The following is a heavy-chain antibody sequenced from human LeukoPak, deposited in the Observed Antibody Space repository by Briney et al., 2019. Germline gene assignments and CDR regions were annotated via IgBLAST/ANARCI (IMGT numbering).Heavy chain of an antibody. Sequence: AGGSLRLSCAASGFTFSSYWMNWARQAPGKGLEWVASINHNGNVNYYVDSVKGRFTISRDNAKNSLYLQMSNLRAEDTAVYYCARGYSLDYWGQGTLVTVSS. V-gene: IGHV3-7*03. CDR2: INHNGNVN. CDR1: GFTFSSYW. J-gene: IGHJ4*02. CDR3: ARGYSLDY. D-gene: IGHD5-18*01.